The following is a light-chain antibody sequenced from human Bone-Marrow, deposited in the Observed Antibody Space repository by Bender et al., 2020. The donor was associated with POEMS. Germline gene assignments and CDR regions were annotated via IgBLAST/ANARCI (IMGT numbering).Light chain of an antibody. CDR2: GND. J-gene: IGLJ2*01. CDR3: AAWDDSLNGVV. CDR1: DSNFGGNN. Sequence: QSVLTQPPSASGTPGQSVIISCSGTDSNFGGNNVNWYQHLPETAPKLLIYGNDQRPSGVPDRFSGSKSGTSASLAISGLQSEDEADYYCAAWDDSLNGVVFGGGTKLTVL. V-gene: IGLV1-44*01.